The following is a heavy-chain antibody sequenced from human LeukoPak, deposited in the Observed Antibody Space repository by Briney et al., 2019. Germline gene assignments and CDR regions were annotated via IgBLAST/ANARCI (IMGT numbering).Heavy chain of an antibody. J-gene: IGHJ4*02. CDR2: IIPIFGTG. Sequence: SVKVSCKTSGGTFSTYAISWVRQAPGQGLEWMGGIIPIFGTGNYAQKFQGRVTITADESTSTAYMELSSLRSEDTAVYYCARGLGDSSGYYYSDYWGQGTLGTVSS. V-gene: IGHV1-69*13. D-gene: IGHD3-22*01. CDR3: ARGLGDSSGYYYSDY. CDR1: GGTFSTYA.